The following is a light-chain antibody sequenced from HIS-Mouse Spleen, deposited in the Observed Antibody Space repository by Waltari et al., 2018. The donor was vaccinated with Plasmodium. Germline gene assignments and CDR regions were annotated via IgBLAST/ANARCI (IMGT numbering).Light chain of an antibody. V-gene: IGKV3-11*01. J-gene: IGKJ2*01. CDR3: LQDYNYPYT. CDR1: QSVSSY. Sequence: EIVLTQSPATRSLSPGERATLSCRASQSVSSYVAWYQQKPGQAHRLLIYDASNRATGIPARFSGSGSGTDFTLTISSLQPEDFATDYCLQDYNYPYTFGQGTKLEIK. CDR2: DAS.